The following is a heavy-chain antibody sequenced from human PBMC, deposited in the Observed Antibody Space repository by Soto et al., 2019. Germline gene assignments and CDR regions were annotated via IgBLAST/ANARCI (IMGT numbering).Heavy chain of an antibody. J-gene: IGHJ6*02. CDR2: IIPIFGTA. Sequence: SVKVSCKASGGTFSIYAISWVRQAPGQGLEWMGGIIPIFGTANYAQKFQGRVTITADESTSTAYMELSSLRSEDTAVYYCARGYCSSTSCDYYYGMDVWGQGTTVTVSS. CDR3: ARGYCSSTSCDYYYGMDV. D-gene: IGHD2-2*01. V-gene: IGHV1-69*13. CDR1: GGTFSIYA.